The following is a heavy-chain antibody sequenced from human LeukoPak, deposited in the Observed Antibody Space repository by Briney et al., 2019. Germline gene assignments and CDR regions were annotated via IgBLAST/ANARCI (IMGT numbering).Heavy chain of an antibody. CDR2: MNPNSGKT. V-gene: IGHV1-8*01. J-gene: IGHJ4*02. CDR1: GYSFTTYD. D-gene: IGHD1-7*01. CDR3: ARGLSPSYY. Sequence: ASVKVSCKASGYSFTTYDINWVRQAPGQGLEWMGWMNPNSGKTNFAQKFQGRVTMTRTTSISTAYMEVSSLRSEDTAVCYCARGLSPSYYWGQGTLVTVSS.